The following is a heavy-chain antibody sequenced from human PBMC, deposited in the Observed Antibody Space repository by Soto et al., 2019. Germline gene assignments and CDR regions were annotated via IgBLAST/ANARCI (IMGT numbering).Heavy chain of an antibody. Sequence: SETLSLTCTVSCGSVSSGGSYWSWIRQPPGKGLEWIGYIYYSGSTKYNPSLKSRVTISVDTSKKQFSLKLSSVTAADTAVYFCARAISYANSAYYYNWGQGTLVTV. CDR1: CGSVSSGGSY. V-gene: IGHV4-61*08. CDR3: ARAISYANSAYYYN. D-gene: IGHD3-22*01. CDR2: IYYSGST. J-gene: IGHJ4*02.